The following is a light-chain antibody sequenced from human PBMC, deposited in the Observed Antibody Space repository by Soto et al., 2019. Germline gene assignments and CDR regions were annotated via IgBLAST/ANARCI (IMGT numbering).Light chain of an antibody. Sequence: QSALTQPASVSGSPGQSITISCTGTSSDVGDYNYVSWYQQHPGKAPKLMIFDVSNRPSGVSNRFSGSKSGNTASLTISGLQAEDEADYYCSSYTSCSTRVFGTGTKVTVL. CDR3: SSYTSCSTRV. J-gene: IGLJ1*01. V-gene: IGLV2-14*01. CDR2: DVS. CDR1: SSDVGDYNY.